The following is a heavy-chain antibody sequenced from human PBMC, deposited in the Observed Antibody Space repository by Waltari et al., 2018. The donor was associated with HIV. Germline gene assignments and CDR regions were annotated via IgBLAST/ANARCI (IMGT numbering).Heavy chain of an antibody. CDR3: ASPAQAEGY. Sequence: EVQLVESGGSLVQPGGSLRLSCTASGFAFTTYSFNCVRQPPGKGLEWISYSSSSGDTMYYADSVKGRFTISRDNAKNALYLQMNSLRPEDTAVYYCASPAQAEGYWGQGTLVTVSS. CDR1: GFAFTTYS. D-gene: IGHD2-15*01. J-gene: IGHJ4*02. V-gene: IGHV3-48*01. CDR2: SSSSGDTM.